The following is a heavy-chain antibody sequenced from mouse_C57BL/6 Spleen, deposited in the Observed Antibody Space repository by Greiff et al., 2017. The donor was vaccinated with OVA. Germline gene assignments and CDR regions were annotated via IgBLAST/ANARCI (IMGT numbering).Heavy chain of an antibody. CDR3: ARQDGDY. CDR1: GYTFTDYY. V-gene: IGHV1-26*01. CDR2: INPNNGGT. J-gene: IGHJ4*01. Sequence: EVQLQQSGPELVKPGASVKISCKASGYTFTDYYMNWVKQSHGKSLEWIGDINPNNGGTSYNQKFKGKATLTVDKSSSTAYMELRSLTSEDSAVYYCARQDGDYWGQGTSVTVSS.